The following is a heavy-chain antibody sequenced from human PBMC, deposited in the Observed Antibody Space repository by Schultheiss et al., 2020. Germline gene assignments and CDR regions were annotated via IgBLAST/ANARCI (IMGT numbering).Heavy chain of an antibody. CDR3: VRPRLTALEARRGRYGWDV. CDR1: GGSFSAYQ. D-gene: IGHD3-16*01. CDR2: IYRSGTI. J-gene: IGHJ6*02. Sequence: SATLSLTCAVYGGSFSAYQWSWIRHSPRKGLEWIGEIYRSGTINYNPSLKSRVTMSIDTSKNQVSLSVNSVTAADTAVYYCVRPRLTALEARRGRYGWDVWGPGSAVTGYS. V-gene: IGHV4-34*01.